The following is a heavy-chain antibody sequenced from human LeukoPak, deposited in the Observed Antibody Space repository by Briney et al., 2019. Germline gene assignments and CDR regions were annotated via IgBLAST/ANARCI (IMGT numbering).Heavy chain of an antibody. CDR2: INSGGTTT. Sequence: QPGGSLRLSCAASGFTFSSYWMHWVRQVSGKGLVWASRINSGGTTTNYADSVKGRFTISRDNAKNTLYLQMNSLRAEDTAVYYCGRETYTYDTSGPDHWGQGTLLTVSS. V-gene: IGHV3-74*01. CDR1: GFTFSSYW. J-gene: IGHJ4*02. CDR3: GRETYTYDTSGPDH. D-gene: IGHD3-22*01.